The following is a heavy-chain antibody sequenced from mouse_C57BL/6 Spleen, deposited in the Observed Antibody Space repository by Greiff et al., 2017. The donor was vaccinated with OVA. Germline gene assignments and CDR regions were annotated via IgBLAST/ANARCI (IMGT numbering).Heavy chain of an antibody. CDR3: ARQGTVDYYAMDY. CDR2: ISGGGGNT. Sequence: EVQLVESGGGLVKPGGSLKLSCAASGFTFSSYTMSWVRQTPEKRLEWVATISGGGGNTYYPDSVKGRFTISRDNAKNTLYLQMSSLRSEDTALYYCARQGTVDYYAMDYWGQGTSVTVSS. V-gene: IGHV5-9*01. J-gene: IGHJ4*01. CDR1: GFTFSSYT. D-gene: IGHD1-1*01.